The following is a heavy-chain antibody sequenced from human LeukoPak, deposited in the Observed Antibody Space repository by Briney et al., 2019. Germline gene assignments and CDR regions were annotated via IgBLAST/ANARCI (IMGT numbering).Heavy chain of an antibody. D-gene: IGHD2-2*01. CDR1: GGSFSGYY. V-gene: IGHV4-34*01. CDR3: ARREYQLPNYFDY. Sequence: SETLSLTCAVYGGSFSGYYWSWIRQPPGKGLEWIGEINHSGSTNYNPSLKSRVTISVDTSKNQFSLKLSSVTAADTAVYYCARREYQLPNYFDYWGQGTLVTVSS. J-gene: IGHJ4*02. CDR2: INHSGST.